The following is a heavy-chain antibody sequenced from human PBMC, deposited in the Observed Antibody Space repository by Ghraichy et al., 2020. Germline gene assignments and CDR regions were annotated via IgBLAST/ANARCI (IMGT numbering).Heavy chain of an antibody. Sequence: GGSLRLSCAASGFTFDDYAMHWVRQAPGKGLEWVSGISWNSGSIGYADSVKGRFTISRDNAKNSLYLQMNSLRAEDTALYYCAKALGYDLWEPHWFDPWGQGTLVTVSS. CDR3: AKALGYDLWEPHWFDP. J-gene: IGHJ5*02. CDR1: GFTFDDYA. D-gene: IGHD1-26*01. V-gene: IGHV3-9*01. CDR2: ISWNSGSI.